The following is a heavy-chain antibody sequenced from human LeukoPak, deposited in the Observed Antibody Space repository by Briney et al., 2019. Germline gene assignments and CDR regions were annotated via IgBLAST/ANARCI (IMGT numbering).Heavy chain of an antibody. CDR3: AKDKVHCSSTSCSYYYYYMDV. CDR2: ISGSGGST. CDR1: GFTFSSYA. V-gene: IGHV3-23*01. D-gene: IGHD2-2*01. J-gene: IGHJ6*03. Sequence: GGSLRLSCAASGFTFSSYAMSWVRQAPGKGLEWVSAISGSGGSTYYADSVKGRFTISRDNSKNTLYLQMNSLRAEDTAVYYCAKDKVHCSSTSCSYYYYYMDVWGKGTTVTVSS.